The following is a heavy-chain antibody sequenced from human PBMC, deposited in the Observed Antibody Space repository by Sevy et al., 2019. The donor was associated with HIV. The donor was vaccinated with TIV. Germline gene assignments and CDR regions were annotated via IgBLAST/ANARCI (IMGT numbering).Heavy chain of an antibody. J-gene: IGHJ4*02. CDR1: GLTFSSYG. Sequence: GGSLRLSCAASGLTFSSYGMHWVRQAPGKGLEWVALIWYDGSNKYYADSVKGRFTISRDNSKNTLYLQMYSLGAEDTAVYYCVSWAYYYESRTENFDYWGQGTLVTVSS. V-gene: IGHV3-33*01. CDR2: IWYDGSNK. D-gene: IGHD3-22*01. CDR3: VSWAYYYESRTENFDY.